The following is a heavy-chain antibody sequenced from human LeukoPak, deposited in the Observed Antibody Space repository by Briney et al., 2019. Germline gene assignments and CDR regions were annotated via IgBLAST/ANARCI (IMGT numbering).Heavy chain of an antibody. CDR1: GFTFSSYW. V-gene: IGHV3-7*03. J-gene: IGHJ4*02. D-gene: IGHD3-9*01. CDR2: IKQDGSEK. Sequence: QPGGSLRLSCAASGFTFSSYWMSWVRQAPGKGLEWVANIKQDGSEKYYVDSVKGRFTISRDNAKNSLYLQMNSLRAEDTAVYYCASCLSGYYYYFYYWGQGTLVTASS. CDR3: ASCLSGYYYYFYY.